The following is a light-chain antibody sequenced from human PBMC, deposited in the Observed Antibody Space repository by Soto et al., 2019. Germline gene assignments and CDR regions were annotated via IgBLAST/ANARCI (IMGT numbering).Light chain of an antibody. CDR2: AAS. CDR3: QHYNSYSEA. V-gene: IGKV1-8*01. J-gene: IGKJ1*01. CDR1: QGISSY. Sequence: AIRITQSPSPLSASTGDRVTLTCRASQGISSYLAWYQQKPGKAPKLLIYAASTLQSGVPSRFSGSGSGTDFTLTISSLQPDDFATYYCQHYNSYSEAFGQGTKVDIK.